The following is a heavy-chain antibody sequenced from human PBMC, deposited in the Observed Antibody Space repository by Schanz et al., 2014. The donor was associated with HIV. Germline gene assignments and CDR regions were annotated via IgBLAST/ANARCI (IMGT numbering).Heavy chain of an antibody. D-gene: IGHD3-16*01. V-gene: IGHV3-30*07. CDR2: ISHDGSKK. J-gene: IGHJ6*02. CDR1: GFTFSSYG. CDR3: ASGVRGHYYYYAMDV. Sequence: QVQLVESGGGVVQPGRSLRLSCAASGFTFSSYGMHWARQAPGKGLEGMAVISHDGSKKYYADSVKGRFTISRDNAKNTLILQMNSLRAEDTAVYYCASGVRGHYYYYAMDVWGQGTTVTVSS.